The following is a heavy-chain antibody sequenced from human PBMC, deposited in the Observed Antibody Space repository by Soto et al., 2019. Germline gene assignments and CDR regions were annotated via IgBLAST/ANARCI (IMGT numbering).Heavy chain of an antibody. V-gene: IGHV1-18*01. CDR3: ARGRYGDY. J-gene: IGHJ4*02. CDR1: GYAFTTYG. Sequence: QVHLVQSGAEVKKPGASVKVSCQGSGYAFTTYGITWVRQAPGQGLEWMGWISAHNGNTNYGQKLQGRVTVTRDTSTSTAYMELRSLRYYDTAVYYCARGRYGDYWGQGALVTVSS. D-gene: IGHD1-1*01. CDR2: ISAHNGNT.